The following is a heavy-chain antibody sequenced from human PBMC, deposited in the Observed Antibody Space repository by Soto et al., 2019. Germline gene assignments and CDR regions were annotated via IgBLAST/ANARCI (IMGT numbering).Heavy chain of an antibody. CDR3: ARDRKAAVRPYNYFYGMDV. Sequence: KLACKAHGGNFSNSATSGARQASGQGLEWMGGIIPIFGTASYAQKSQGRVRIIADESTITAYMELSSLRSEDTAVYYCARDRKAAVRPYNYFYGMDVWGQGITVTVSS. V-gene: IGHV1-69*01. CDR2: IIPIFGTA. D-gene: IGHD6-13*01. CDR1: GGNFSNSA. J-gene: IGHJ6*02.